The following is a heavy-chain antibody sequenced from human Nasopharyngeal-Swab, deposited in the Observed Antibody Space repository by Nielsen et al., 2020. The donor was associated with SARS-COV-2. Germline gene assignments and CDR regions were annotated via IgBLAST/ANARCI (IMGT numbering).Heavy chain of an antibody. V-gene: IGHV4-39*01. J-gene: IGHJ5*02. CDR1: GHSISTGRYS. CDR3: ARWSSWYNWLDP. Sequence: SETLSLTCAVSGHSISTGRYSWDWIRQPPGKGLEWIGSIYYSGTTYYNPSLKSRVTISVDTSKNQFSLKLNSATAADTAVYYCARWSSWYNWLDPWGQGTQVIVSS. D-gene: IGHD6-13*01. CDR2: IYYSGTT.